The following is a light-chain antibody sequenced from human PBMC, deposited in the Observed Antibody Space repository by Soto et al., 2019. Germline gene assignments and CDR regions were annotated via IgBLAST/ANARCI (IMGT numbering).Light chain of an antibody. CDR2: ATR. V-gene: IGLV2-14*02. CDR1: STDVGNYNL. J-gene: IGLJ2*01. Sequence: QSALTQPASVSGSPGQSITISCTGTSTDVGNYNLVSWYQQHPGKAPKLIIYATRKRPSGVSDRYSGSKSGNTASLTVSGLQAEDEANYYCSSYAGSNNFDVVFGGGTKLTVL. CDR3: SSYAGSNNFDVV.